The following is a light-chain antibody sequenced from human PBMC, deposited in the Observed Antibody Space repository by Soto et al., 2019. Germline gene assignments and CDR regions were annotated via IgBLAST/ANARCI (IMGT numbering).Light chain of an antibody. V-gene: IGKV1D-12*01. Sequence: DIQMTQSPSSVSAAVGERVTITCXASQVMSSWLAWYQQKPGKAPKLLIFAASTLQSGVPSRFSGSGSRTDFTLTITSLQPEDIGTYYCQQTDTLPSTFGQGTRLEI. CDR2: AAS. CDR3: QQTDTLPST. CDR1: QVMSSW. J-gene: IGKJ5*01.